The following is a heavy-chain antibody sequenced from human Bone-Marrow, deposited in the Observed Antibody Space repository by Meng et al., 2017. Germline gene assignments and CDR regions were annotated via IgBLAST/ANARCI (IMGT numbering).Heavy chain of an antibody. J-gene: IGHJ4*02. CDR3: ARGSWLQLWLQDY. D-gene: IGHD5-18*01. V-gene: IGHV4-34*01. CDR1: GGSFSGYY. CDR2: INHSGST. Sequence: QVQLQAWGAGLLKPSETLSLTCAVYGGSFSGYYWSWIRQPPGKGLEWIGEINHSGSTNYNPSLKSRVTISVDTSKNQFSLKLSSVTAADTAVYYCARGSWLQLWLQDYWGQGTLVTVSS.